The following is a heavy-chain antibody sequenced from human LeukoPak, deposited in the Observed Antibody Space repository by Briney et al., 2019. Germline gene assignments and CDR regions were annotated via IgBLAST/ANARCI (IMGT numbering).Heavy chain of an antibody. V-gene: IGHV4-34*01. Sequence: SETLSLTCAVYGGSFSGNYWSWIRQPPGKGLEWIGSIYYSGSTYYNPSLKSRVTISVDTSKNQFSLKLSSVTAADTAVYYCARDFRPIAVAGRYYFDYWGQGTLVTVSS. CDR1: GGSFSGNY. J-gene: IGHJ4*02. CDR2: IYYSGST. CDR3: ARDFRPIAVAGRYYFDY. D-gene: IGHD6-19*01.